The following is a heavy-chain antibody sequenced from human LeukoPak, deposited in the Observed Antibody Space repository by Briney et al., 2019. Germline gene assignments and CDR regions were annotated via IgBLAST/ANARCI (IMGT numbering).Heavy chain of an antibody. CDR2: IYTSGST. J-gene: IGHJ4*02. CDR3: AILHRDSDGYYYVDN. D-gene: IGHD3-22*01. CDR1: VGSISNYY. Sequence: SETLSLTCSVSVGSISNYYWSWIRQPAGKGLEWIGRIYTSGSTKYNPSLKSRVTMSLDKSKNQFSLKLSSVIAADTAVYYCAILHRDSDGYYYVDNWGQGTLVTVSS. V-gene: IGHV4-4*07.